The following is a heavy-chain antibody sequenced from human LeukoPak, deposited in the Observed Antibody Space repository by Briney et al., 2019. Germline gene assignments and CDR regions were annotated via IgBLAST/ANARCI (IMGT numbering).Heavy chain of an antibody. CDR2: ISSSGSTI. Sequence: GGSLRLSCAASGFTFSDYYMSWVRQAPGKGLEWVSYISSSGSTIHYADSVKGRFTIPRDNARNSLYLQMNSLRAEDTAVYYCAELGITMIGGVWGKGTTVTISS. V-gene: IGHV3-11*04. CDR1: GFTFSDYY. CDR3: AELGITMIGGV. D-gene: IGHD3-10*02. J-gene: IGHJ6*04.